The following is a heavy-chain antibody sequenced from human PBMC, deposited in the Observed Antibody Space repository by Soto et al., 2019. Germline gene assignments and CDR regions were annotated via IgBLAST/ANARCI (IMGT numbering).Heavy chain of an antibody. V-gene: IGHV4-39*07. D-gene: IGHD3-10*01. Sequence: PSETLSLTCTVSGDSITSNSYFWAWIRQPPGKGLDWIGSIYYSGTTYYNPSLKSRVTISVDRSKNQFSLKLSSVTAADTAVYYCARDRVTMVRGVIITTDRTFDYWGQGTLVTVSS. CDR2: IYYSGTT. J-gene: IGHJ4*02. CDR3: ARDRVTMVRGVIITTDRTFDY. CDR1: GDSITSNSYF.